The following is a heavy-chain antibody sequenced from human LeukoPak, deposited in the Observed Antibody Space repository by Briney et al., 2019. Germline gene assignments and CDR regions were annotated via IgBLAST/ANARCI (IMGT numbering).Heavy chain of an antibody. J-gene: IGHJ4*02. V-gene: IGHV4-34*01. CDR1: GGSFSGYY. CDR2: INHSGST. D-gene: IGHD3-22*01. CDR3: ARGGSQTQYYYDSSGYYKRPGRPFDY. Sequence: PSETLSLTCAVYGGSFSGYYWSWIRQPLGKGLEWIGEINHSGSTNYNPSLKSRVTISVDTSKNQFSLKLSSVTAADTAVYYCARGGSQTQYYYDSSGYYKRPGRPFDYWGQGTLVTVSS.